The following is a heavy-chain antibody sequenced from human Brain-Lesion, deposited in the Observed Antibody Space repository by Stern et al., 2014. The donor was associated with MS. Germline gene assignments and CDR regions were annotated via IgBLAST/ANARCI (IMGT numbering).Heavy chain of an antibody. J-gene: IGHJ5*02. V-gene: IGHV3-7*01. CDR2: IRQDGGET. CDR3: ARHLAFEFAP. CDR1: GFTFSRYW. Sequence: EVQLVESGGGLVRPGESLTLSCVASGFTFSRYWMTWVRQAPGKGLDWVANIRQDGGETYYVDSVKARFTISRDNAKNSLFLQMNSLRVEDTAVYYCARHLAFEFAPLGQGTLVTVSS. D-gene: IGHD2/OR15-2a*01.